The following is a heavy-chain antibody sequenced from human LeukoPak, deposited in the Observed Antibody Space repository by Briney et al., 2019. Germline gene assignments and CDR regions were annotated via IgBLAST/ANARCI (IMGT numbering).Heavy chain of an antibody. CDR1: GFTFSSYS. CDR3: ARVAPYYYDSSGLDAFDI. J-gene: IGHJ3*02. V-gene: IGHV3-21*01. D-gene: IGHD3-22*01. Sequence: GGSLSLSCAASGFTFSSYSMNWVRQAPGKGLEWVSSISSSSSYIYYADSVKGRFTISRDNAKNSLYLQMNSLRAEDTAVYYCARVAPYYYDSSGLDAFDIWGQGTMVTVSS. CDR2: ISSSSSYI.